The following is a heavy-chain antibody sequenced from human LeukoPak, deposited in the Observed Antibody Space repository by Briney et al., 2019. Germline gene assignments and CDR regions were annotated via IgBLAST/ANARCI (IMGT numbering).Heavy chain of an antibody. V-gene: IGHV5-51*01. CDR2: IYPDDSDT. CDR3: ARIWLRSFDI. Sequence: GESLKISCKGSGYSFTNYWIAWVRQMPGKGLEWMGIIYPDDSDTRYSPSFQGQATISADKSISTAYLQWSSLKASATAMYYCARIWLRSFDIWGQGTMVTVSS. CDR1: GYSFTNYW. J-gene: IGHJ3*02. D-gene: IGHD3-16*01.